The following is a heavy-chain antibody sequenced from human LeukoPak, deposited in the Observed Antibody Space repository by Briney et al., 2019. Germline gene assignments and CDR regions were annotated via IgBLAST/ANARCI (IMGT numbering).Heavy chain of an antibody. J-gene: IGHJ4*02. CDR2: INPSGGST. Sequence: ASVKVSCKASGYTFTSYYMHWVRQAPGQGLEWMGIINPSGGSTSYAQKFQGRVTVTTDTSTTTAYMELRSLTSDDTAVYYCARDEDRGYCSDGSCYSGGKMDYWGQGTLVIVSS. V-gene: IGHV1-46*01. CDR1: GYTFTSYY. D-gene: IGHD2-15*01. CDR3: ARDEDRGYCSDGSCYSGGKMDY.